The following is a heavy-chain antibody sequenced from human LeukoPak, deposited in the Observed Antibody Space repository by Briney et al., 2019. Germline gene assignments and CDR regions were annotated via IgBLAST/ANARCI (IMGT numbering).Heavy chain of an antibody. Sequence: SETLSLTCTVSGASITGISSYWGWFRRPQGKGLEGFGSIYYSGSTYYNPSLKSRVTISVDTSKNQFSLKLSSVTAADTAVYYCARSYCSSTSCYVGYYYYYMDVWGKGTTVTVSS. CDR2: IYYSGST. J-gene: IGHJ6*03. D-gene: IGHD2-2*01. V-gene: IGHV4-39*07. CDR1: GASITGISSY. CDR3: ARSYCSSTSCYVGYYYYYMDV.